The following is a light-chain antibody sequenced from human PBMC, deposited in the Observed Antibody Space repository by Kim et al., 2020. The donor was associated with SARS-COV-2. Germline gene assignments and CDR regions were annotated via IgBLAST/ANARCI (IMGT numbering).Light chain of an antibody. Sequence: VALGQTARITFGGTNIGRKNVPWYQQKPGQAPVLVIYRDSNRPSGIPERFSGSNSGNTATLTISRAQAGDEADYYCQVWDSSTVVFGGGTQLTVL. V-gene: IGLV3-9*01. CDR1: NIGRKN. J-gene: IGLJ2*01. CDR2: RDS. CDR3: QVWDSSTVV.